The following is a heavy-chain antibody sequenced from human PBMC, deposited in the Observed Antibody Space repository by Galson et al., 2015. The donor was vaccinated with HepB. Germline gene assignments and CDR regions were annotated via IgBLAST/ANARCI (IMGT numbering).Heavy chain of an antibody. CDR3: ARVWGWGANLFDD. V-gene: IGHV3-7*01. CDR1: GFTFSSYW. J-gene: IGHJ4*02. CDR2: IKEAGSEK. D-gene: IGHD1-26*01. Sequence: SLRLSCAASGFTFSSYWMSWVRQAPGKGLEWVANIKEAGSEKYYVDSVKGRFTISRDNAKNSLYLQMNSLRAEDTAVYYCARVWGWGANLFDDWGQGTLVTVSS.